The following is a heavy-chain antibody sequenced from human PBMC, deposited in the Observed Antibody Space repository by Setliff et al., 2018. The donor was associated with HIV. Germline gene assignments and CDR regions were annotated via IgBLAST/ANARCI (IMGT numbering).Heavy chain of an antibody. V-gene: IGHV4-61*02. J-gene: IGHJ4*02. Sequence: SETLSLTCAVSGYSISSGYYWSWIRQPAGKGLEWIGRIYTSGSSNYNPSLKSRVTISIDTSKNQFSLKLNSVTAADTAMYYCARDGGSSGWYFVLGYSDYWGPGTLVTVSS. D-gene: IGHD6-19*01. CDR3: ARDGGSSGWYFVLGYSDY. CDR1: GYSISSGYY. CDR2: IYTSGSS.